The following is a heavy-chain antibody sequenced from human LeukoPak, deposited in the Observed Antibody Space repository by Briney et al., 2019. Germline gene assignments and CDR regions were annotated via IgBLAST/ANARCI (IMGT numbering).Heavy chain of an antibody. D-gene: IGHD2-21*01. V-gene: IGHV2-5*02. CDR1: GFSLNTSGVG. Sequence: SGPTLVKPTQTLTLTCTFSGFSLNTSGVGVGWIRQPPGKALEWLALIYWDDDKRYSPSLESRLTITKDTSKNQVVLTMTNMDPVDTATYFCAHRPGRGIPAAHWGQGTLVTVSS. J-gene: IGHJ4*02. CDR2: IYWDDDK. CDR3: AHRPGRGIPAAH.